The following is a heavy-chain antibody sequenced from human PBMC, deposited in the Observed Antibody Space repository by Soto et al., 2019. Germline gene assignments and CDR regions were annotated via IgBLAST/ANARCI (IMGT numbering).Heavy chain of an antibody. J-gene: IGHJ4*02. CDR2: ISGKDGNT. CDR1: GYIFTTYG. CDR3: ARDTSGHFDWLLSQVDFDF. Sequence: VKVSCKASGYIFTTYGISWVRQAPGQGLEWMGWISGKDGNTKYAQKVQGRVTMTTDTPTSTAYMELRSLRSADTAVYYCARDTSGHFDWLLSQVDFDFWGQGTLVTVSS. V-gene: IGHV1-18*01. D-gene: IGHD3-9*01.